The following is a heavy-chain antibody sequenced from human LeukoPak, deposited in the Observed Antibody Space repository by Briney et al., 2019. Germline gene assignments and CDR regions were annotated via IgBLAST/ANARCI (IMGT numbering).Heavy chain of an antibody. J-gene: IGHJ5*02. CDR3: ARSWFGEGWFDP. CDR2: IYYSWST. V-gene: IGHV4-59*01. Sequence: PSETLSLTCTVSGGSISSYYWSWIRQPPGKGLEWIGYIYYSWSTNYNPSLKSRVTISVDTSKNQFSLKLSSVTAADTAAYYCARSWFGEGWFDPWGQGTLVTVSS. CDR1: GGSISSYY. D-gene: IGHD3-10*01.